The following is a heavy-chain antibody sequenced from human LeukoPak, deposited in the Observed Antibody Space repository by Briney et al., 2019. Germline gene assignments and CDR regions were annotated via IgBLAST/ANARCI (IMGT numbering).Heavy chain of an antibody. CDR3: ARGRIAVVGYYFDY. CDR1: GFTFSTYW. D-gene: IGHD6-19*01. Sequence: GGSLRLSCAASGFTFSTYWMHWVRQAPGKGLEWVSYISSSGSTIYYADSVKGRFTISRDNAKNSLYLQMNSLRAEDTAVYYCARGRIAVVGYYFDYWGQGTLVTVSS. CDR2: ISSSGSTI. J-gene: IGHJ4*02. V-gene: IGHV3-48*04.